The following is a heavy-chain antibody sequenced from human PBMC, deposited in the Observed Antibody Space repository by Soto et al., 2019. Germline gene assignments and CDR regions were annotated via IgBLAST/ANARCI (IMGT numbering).Heavy chain of an antibody. Sequence: PGVSLRLSCSASEFTVSNSFMSWVRQAPGKGLEWVSAIYSGGTTHYADSVKGRFTISRDNSKNTLFLQMNSLRADDTAVYYCTRGRRYAMAVSGQGSTVTVYS. J-gene: IGHJ6*02. CDR1: EFTVSNSF. CDR3: TRGRRYAMAV. CDR2: IYSGGTT. V-gene: IGHV3-53*01.